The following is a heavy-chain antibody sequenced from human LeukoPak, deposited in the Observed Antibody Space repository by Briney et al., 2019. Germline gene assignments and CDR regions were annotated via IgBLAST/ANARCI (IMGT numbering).Heavy chain of an antibody. D-gene: IGHD1-26*01. J-gene: IGHJ6*03. CDR1: GGTFSSYA. V-gene: IGHV1-69*06. CDR3: ARVRSLLNLEGYYYYMDV. Sequence: GASVKVSCKASGGTFSSYAISWVRQAPGQGLEWMGGIIPIFGTANYAQKFQGRVTITADKSTSTAYMELSSLRSDDTAVYYCARVRSLLNLEGYYYYMDVWGKGTTVTISS. CDR2: IIPIFGTA.